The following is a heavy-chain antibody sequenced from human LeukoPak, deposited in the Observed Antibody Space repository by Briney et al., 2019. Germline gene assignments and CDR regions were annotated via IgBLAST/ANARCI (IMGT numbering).Heavy chain of an antibody. CDR1: GFTFSSYG. CDR3: TRAQLRFLEWLGDY. D-gene: IGHD3-3*01. J-gene: IGHJ4*02. V-gene: IGHV3-30*03. Sequence: GGSLRLSCAASGFTFSSYGMHWVRQAPGKGLEWVAVISYDGSNKYYADSVKGRFTISRDNSKNTLYLQMNSLRAEDTAVYYCTRAQLRFLEWLGDYWGQGTLVTVSS. CDR2: ISYDGSNK.